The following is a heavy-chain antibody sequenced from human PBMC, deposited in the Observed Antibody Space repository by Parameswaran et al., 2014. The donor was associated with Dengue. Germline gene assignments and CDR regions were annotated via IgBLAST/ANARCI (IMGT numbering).Heavy chain of an antibody. CDR2: IYDSGTT. V-gene: IGHV4-59*13. Sequence: PGKGLECIGHIYDSGTTKYNPSLKSRVTIAADTSKNQFSLKLSSVTAADTAVYYCATTGGSNYGIGALDIWGRGTMVTVSS. J-gene: IGHJ3*02. CDR3: ATTGGSNYGIGALDI. D-gene: IGHD4-11*01.